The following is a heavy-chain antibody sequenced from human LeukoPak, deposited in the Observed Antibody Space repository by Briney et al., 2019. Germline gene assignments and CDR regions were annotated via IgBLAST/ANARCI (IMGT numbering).Heavy chain of an antibody. V-gene: IGHV3-74*01. CDR2: INNDGSST. Sequence: PGGSLRLSCAASGFTFIAYGMLWVRQAPGKGVVWVSRINNDGSSTSYADSVKGRFTISRDNAKNTLYLQVNSLRAEDTGVYYCARELPREVTLDYWGQGTLVTVSS. D-gene: IGHD2-21*02. CDR1: GFTFIAYG. J-gene: IGHJ4*02. CDR3: ARELPREVTLDY.